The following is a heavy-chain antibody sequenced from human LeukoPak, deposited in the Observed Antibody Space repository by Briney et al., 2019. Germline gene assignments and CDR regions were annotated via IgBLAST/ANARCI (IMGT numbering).Heavy chain of an antibody. CDR3: ARDQEGSSWLLNWFDP. J-gene: IGHJ5*02. CDR1: GYTFTSYA. CDR2: INTNTGNP. V-gene: IGHV7-4-1*02. Sequence: ASVKVSCKASGYTFTSYAMNWVRQAPGQGLEWMGWINTNTGNPTYAQGFTGRFVFSLDTSVSTAYLQISSLKAEDTAVYYCARDQEGSSWLLNWFDPWGQGTLVTVSS. D-gene: IGHD6-13*01.